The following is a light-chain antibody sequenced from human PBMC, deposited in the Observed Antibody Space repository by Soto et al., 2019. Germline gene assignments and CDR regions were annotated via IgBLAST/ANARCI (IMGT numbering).Light chain of an antibody. Sequence: SALAQPASVSGSPGQSITISCTGTSSDVGSYNLVSWYQQHPGKAPKLMIYEGSKRPSGVSNRFSGSKSGNTASLTISGLQAEDEADYYCCSYAGSSTSGYVFGTGTKVTVL. CDR1: SSDVGSYNL. CDR3: CSYAGSSTSGYV. V-gene: IGLV2-23*01. J-gene: IGLJ1*01. CDR2: EGS.